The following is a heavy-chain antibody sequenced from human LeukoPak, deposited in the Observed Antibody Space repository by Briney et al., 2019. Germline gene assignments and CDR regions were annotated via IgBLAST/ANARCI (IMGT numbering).Heavy chain of an antibody. V-gene: IGHV1-46*01. D-gene: IGHD3-9*01. J-gene: IGHJ4*02. CDR1: GYTFTSYY. CDR2: INPSGGST. CDR3: ARAARYNYDILTGETRANDY. Sequence: GASVKVSCKASGYTFTSYYMHWVRQAPGQGLEWMGIINPSGGSTSYAQKFQGRVTMTRGASTSTVYMELSSLGSEDTAVYYCARAARYNYDILTGETRANDYWGQGTLVTVSS.